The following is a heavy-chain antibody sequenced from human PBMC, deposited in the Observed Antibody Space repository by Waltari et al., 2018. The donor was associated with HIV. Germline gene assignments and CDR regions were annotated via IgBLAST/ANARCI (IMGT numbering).Heavy chain of an antibody. D-gene: IGHD2-8*01. CDR2: IHYTGTT. V-gene: IGHV4-39*01. Sequence: QLQLQQSGPGLVTPSETRSLTCTVSGGSVINSDDSWDLIRQSPGKGLEWIGNIHYTGTTVYNPSLKSRVTMSADLSRNQFSLRLNSVTAADTAIYYGARRPRMVAFYLYYGMDVWGQGTPVTVSS. CDR3: ARRPRMVAFYLYYGMDV. J-gene: IGHJ6*02. CDR1: GGSVINSDDS.